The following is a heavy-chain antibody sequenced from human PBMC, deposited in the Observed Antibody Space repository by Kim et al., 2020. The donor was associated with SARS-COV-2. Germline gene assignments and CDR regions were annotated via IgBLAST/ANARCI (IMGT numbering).Heavy chain of an antibody. CDR1: GFTFSSYG. CDR2: ISGNGAKT. Sequence: GGSLRLSCAASGFTFSSYGMSWVRQAPGKGLEWVSAISGNGAKTYYADSVKGRFTISRDNSKSTLYLQVNRLRAEDTALYYCAKDAGSYEFDYLGQGTL. D-gene: IGHD1-26*01. J-gene: IGHJ4*02. V-gene: IGHV3-23*01. CDR3: AKDAGSYEFDY.